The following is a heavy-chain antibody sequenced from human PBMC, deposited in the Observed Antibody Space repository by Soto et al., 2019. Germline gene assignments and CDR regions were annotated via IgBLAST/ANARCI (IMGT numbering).Heavy chain of an antibody. D-gene: IGHD3-10*01. CDR2: IHPNNGGT. Sequence: GASVKVSCKAPADTFTSYYIHWVRQAPGQGLEWMGWIHPNNGGTNYAQKFQGRVTMTRDTSSSTAYMELSRLRSDDTAVYYCAKDGSYYYGSGSYPTPPDYWGQGTLVTVSS. CDR3: AKDGSYYYGSGSYPTPPDY. CDR1: ADTFTSYY. J-gene: IGHJ4*02. V-gene: IGHV1-2*02.